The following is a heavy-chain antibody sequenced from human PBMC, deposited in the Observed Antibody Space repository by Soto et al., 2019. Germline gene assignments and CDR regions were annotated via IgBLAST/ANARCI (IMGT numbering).Heavy chain of an antibody. V-gene: IGHV3-53*04. Sequence: EVQLVESGGGLVQPGGSLRLSCAASGFTVSSNYMSWVRQAPGKGLEWVSVIYSGGSTYYADSVKGRFTVSRHKSKNTVYHQMNSLGTEDTAVYYCARYSPRNVVLAAQYDAFDIWGQGTMVTVSS. CDR2: IYSGGST. J-gene: IGHJ3*02. CDR1: GFTVSSNY. D-gene: IGHD2-2*01. CDR3: ARYSPRNVVLAAQYDAFDI.